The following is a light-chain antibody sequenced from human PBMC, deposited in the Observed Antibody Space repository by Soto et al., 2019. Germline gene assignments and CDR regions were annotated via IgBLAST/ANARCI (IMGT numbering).Light chain of an antibody. J-gene: IGKJ4*01. CDR3: QPRSNCPQVT. CDR2: DAS. Sequence: DIVLTQSPATLSSSPGERATLSCRASQRVSSYLAWYQQKPGQAPRLLIYDASNRATGIPARFSGSGSGTDITLTISSLDPEALAVYYCQPRSNCPQVTFGGGTKVEIK. V-gene: IGKV3-11*01. CDR1: QRVSSY.